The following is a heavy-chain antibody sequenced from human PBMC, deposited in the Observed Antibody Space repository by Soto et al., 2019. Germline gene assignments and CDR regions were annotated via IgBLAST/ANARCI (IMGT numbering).Heavy chain of an antibody. J-gene: IGHJ4*02. CDR3: ARVSGSWFDF. D-gene: IGHD3-10*01. CDR2: IDPSDSYT. V-gene: IGHV5-10-1*01. Sequence: PGEFLKISCKGSGYSFTTYWISWVRQMSGKGLEWMGRIDPSDSYTKYSPSFQGHVTISADKSISTAYLQWSDLKATDTAIYYCARVSGSWFDFWGQGALVTVSS. CDR1: GYSFTTYW.